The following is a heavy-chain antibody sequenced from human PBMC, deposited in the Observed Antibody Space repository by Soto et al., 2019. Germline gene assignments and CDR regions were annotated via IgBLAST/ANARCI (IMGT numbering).Heavy chain of an antibody. CDR2: FNPGGST. V-gene: IGHV4-34*01. CDR1: GGPFSGFF. D-gene: IGHD1-26*01. J-gene: IGHJ5*02. CDR3: ARSAASFGGASYLGA. Sequence: SETLSLTCGVHGGPFSGFFWSWIRQSPGKGLEWIGEFNPGGSTNYNPSLKSRLTISADRSTSQVSLRLTSVTAADAAVYFCARSAASFGGASYLGAWDQGTLVTVSS.